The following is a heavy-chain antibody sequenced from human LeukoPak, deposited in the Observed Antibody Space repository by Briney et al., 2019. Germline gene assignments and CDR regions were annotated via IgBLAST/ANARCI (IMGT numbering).Heavy chain of an antibody. CDR2: IKEDGSEK. J-gene: IGHJ4*02. V-gene: IGHV3-7*03. Sequence: GGSLRLSCTASGFTFSDYWLNWFRQAPGKGLKWVANIKEDGSEKYYVDSVKGRFTISRDNAKNSLSLQINSLRVEDTAVYYCARTLMGGGALDYWGQGTLVTVSS. CDR1: GFTFSDYW. D-gene: IGHD3-10*01. CDR3: ARTLMGGGALDY.